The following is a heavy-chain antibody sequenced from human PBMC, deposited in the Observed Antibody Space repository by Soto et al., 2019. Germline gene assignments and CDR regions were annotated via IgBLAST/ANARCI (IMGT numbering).Heavy chain of an antibody. CDR3: AHTKIVVVPAATHYFDY. CDR1: GFSLNTSGMG. V-gene: IGHV2-5*01. CDR2: IYWNDDK. Sequence: SGPTLVNPTQTLTLTCTFSGFSLNTSGMGVGWIRQPPGKALEWLALIYWNDDKRYRPSLNSRLTIAKDTSKSQVVLTVTNVDPVDTATYYCAHTKIVVVPAATHYFDYWGQGILVTVSS. J-gene: IGHJ4*01. D-gene: IGHD2-2*01.